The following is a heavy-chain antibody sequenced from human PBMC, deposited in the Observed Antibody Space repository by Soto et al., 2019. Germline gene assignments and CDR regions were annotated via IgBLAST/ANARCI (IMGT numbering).Heavy chain of an antibody. Sequence: PSETLSLTCTVSGGSISSGGYYWSWIRQHPGKGLEWIGYIYYSGSTYYNPSLKSRVTISVDTSKNQFSLKLSSVTAADTAVYYCARSPGVGATEFDYWGQGTLVTVSS. CDR3: ARSPGVGATEFDY. J-gene: IGHJ4*02. V-gene: IGHV4-31*03. CDR1: GGSISSGGYY. D-gene: IGHD1-26*01. CDR2: IYYSGST.